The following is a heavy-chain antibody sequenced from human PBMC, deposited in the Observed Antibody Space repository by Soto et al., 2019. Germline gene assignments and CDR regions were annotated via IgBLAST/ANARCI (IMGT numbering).Heavy chain of an antibody. J-gene: IGHJ4*02. V-gene: IGHV1-69*06. CDR3: ARAPYYYDSSGYQAPDY. Sequence: QVQLVQSGAEVKKPGSSVKVSCKASGGTFSSYAISWVRQAPGQGLEWMGGISPIFGTANYAQKFQGRVTITADKSTSTAYMELSSLRSEDTAVYYCARAPYYYDSSGYQAPDYWGQGTLVTVSS. D-gene: IGHD3-22*01. CDR2: ISPIFGTA. CDR1: GGTFSSYA.